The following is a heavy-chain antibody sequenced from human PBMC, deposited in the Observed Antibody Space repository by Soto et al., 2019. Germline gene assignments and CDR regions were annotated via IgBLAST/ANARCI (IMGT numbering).Heavy chain of an antibody. D-gene: IGHD2-21*02. V-gene: IGHV3-30-3*01. CDR2: ISYDGSTE. CDR1: GFTFSPYT. J-gene: IGHJ4*02. Sequence: QVQLVESGGGVVQPGRSLRLYCAASGFTFSPYTMHWVRQTPGKGLEWVAVISYDGSTEYNPDSVKGRFTISRDNPKNTVYLQMNSLRPEDTAIYYCARGGGFCGGDCYKGGIDYWGQGTLVTVSS. CDR3: ARGGGFCGGDCYKGGIDY.